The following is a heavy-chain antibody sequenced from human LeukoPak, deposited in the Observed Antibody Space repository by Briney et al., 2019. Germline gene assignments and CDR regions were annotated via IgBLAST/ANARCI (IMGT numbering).Heavy chain of an antibody. J-gene: IGHJ6*03. CDR2: IIPIFGTA. D-gene: IGHD4-11*01. CDR1: GGTFSSYA. CDR3: ARGDSNPHYYYYYYMDV. V-gene: IGHV1-69*05. Sequence: SVKVSCKASGGTFSSYAISWVRQAPGQGLEWMGGIIPIFGTANYAQKFQGRVTITTDESTSTAYMELSSLRSEDTAVYYCARGDSNPHYYYYYYMDVWGKGTTVTVSS.